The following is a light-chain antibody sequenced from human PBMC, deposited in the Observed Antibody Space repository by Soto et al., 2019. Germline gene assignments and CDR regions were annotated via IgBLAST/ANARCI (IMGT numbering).Light chain of an antibody. CDR3: QQYGSSSTWT. Sequence: EIVLTQSPGTLSLSPGERATLSCRASQSVSSSYLAWYQQKPGQAPRLLIYGASNRATGIPDRFSGSGSETDFTLTISRLEPEDFAVYYCQQYGSSSTWTFGQGTKGDIK. V-gene: IGKV3-20*01. CDR2: GAS. CDR1: QSVSSSY. J-gene: IGKJ1*01.